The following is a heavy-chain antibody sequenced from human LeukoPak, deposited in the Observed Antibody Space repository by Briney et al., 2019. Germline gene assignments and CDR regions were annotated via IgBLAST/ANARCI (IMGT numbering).Heavy chain of an antibody. CDR1: GGSISSYY. J-gene: IGHJ6*03. Sequence: SETLSLTCTVSGGSISSYYWSWIRQPPGKGLEWIGYIYYSGSTNYNPSLKSRVTISVDTSKNQFSLKLSSVTAADTAVYYCARDKEGIAVAGIYYYYYMDVWGKGTTVTVSS. V-gene: IGHV4-59*01. CDR3: ARDKEGIAVAGIYYYYYMDV. CDR2: IYYSGST. D-gene: IGHD6-19*01.